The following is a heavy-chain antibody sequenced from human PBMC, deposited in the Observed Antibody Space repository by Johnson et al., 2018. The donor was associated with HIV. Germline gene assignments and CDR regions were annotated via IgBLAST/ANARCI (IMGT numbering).Heavy chain of an antibody. CDR2: IRYDGDIT. CDR1: GFTFSNYG. V-gene: IGHV3-30*02. J-gene: IGHJ3*02. CDR3: ARDLAAGIPSDALDI. D-gene: IGHD6-25*01. Sequence: QVQLVESGGGVVQPGGSLRLSCAASGFTFSNYGMHWVRQAPGKGLEWVAFIRYDGDITSYVDSVKGRFTISRDNSENTLYLQMNSLRAEDTAVYYCARDLAAGIPSDALDIWGQGTMVTVSS.